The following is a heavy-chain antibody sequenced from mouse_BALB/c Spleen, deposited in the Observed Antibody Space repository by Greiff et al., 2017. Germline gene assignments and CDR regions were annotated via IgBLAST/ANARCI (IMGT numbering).Heavy chain of an antibody. CDR2: IDPANGNT. Sequence: VQLQQSGAELVKPGASVKLSCTASGLNIKDTYMHWVKQRPEQGLEWIGRIDPANGNTKYDPKFQGKATITADTSSNTAYLQLSSLTSEDTAVYYCARENYGSRRYYCDYWGQGTTRTVSS. D-gene: IGHD1-1*01. CDR1: GLNIKDTY. J-gene: IGHJ2*01. CDR3: ARENYGSRRYYCDY. V-gene: IGHV14-3*02.